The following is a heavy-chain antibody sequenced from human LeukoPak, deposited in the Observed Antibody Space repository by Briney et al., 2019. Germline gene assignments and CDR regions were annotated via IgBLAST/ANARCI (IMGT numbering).Heavy chain of an antibody. D-gene: IGHD2-2*01. CDR2: INHSGST. CDR1: GGSFSGYY. CDR3: ARARVVPAAMYY. Sequence: SETLSLTCAVYGGSFSGYYWSWIRQPPGKGLEWIGEINHSGSTNCNPSLKSRVTISVDTSKNQFSLKLSSVTAADTAVYYCARARVVPAAMYYWGQGTLVTVSS. J-gene: IGHJ4*02. V-gene: IGHV4-34*01.